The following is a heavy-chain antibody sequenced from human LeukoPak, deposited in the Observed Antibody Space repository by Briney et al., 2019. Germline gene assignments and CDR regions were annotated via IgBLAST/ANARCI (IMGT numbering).Heavy chain of an antibody. J-gene: IGHJ6*03. CDR2: IYYSGST. D-gene: IGHD1-26*01. CDR1: GGSISSYY. V-gene: IGHV4-59*01. Sequence: SETLSLTCTVSGGSISSYYWSWIRQPPGKGLEWIGYIYYSGSTHYNPSLKSRVTISVDTSKDQFSLKPSSVTAADTAVYYCARAWDENYYYYMDVWGKGTTVTISS. CDR3: ARAWDENYYYYMDV.